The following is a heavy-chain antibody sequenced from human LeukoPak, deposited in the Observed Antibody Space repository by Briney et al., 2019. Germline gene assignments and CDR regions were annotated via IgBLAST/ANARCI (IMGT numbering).Heavy chain of an antibody. J-gene: IGHJ4*02. CDR2: IYYSGSP. CDR1: GGSISSYY. Sequence: SETLSLTCTVSGGSISSYYWSWIRQPPGKGLEWIGYIYYSGSPNYNPSLKSRVTISVGTSKNQFSLKLSSVTAADTAVYYCARENVDTAMVVFDYWGQGTLVTVSS. CDR3: ARENVDTAMVVFDY. V-gene: IGHV4-59*01. D-gene: IGHD5-18*01.